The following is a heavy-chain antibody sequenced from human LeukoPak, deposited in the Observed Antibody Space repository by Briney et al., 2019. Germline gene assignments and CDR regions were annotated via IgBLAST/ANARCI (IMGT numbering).Heavy chain of an antibody. CDR3: ARGGDYYDSSGYYRT. CDR1: GYTFTGYY. CDR2: INPNSGGT. V-gene: IGHV1-2*02. D-gene: IGHD3-22*01. J-gene: IGHJ5*02. Sequence: ASVKVSCKASGYTFTGYYMHWVRQAPGQGLEWMGWINPNSGGTNYAQKFQGRVTMTRDTSISTAYMELSRLRSDDTAVYYCARGGDYYDSSGYYRTWGQGTLGTVSS.